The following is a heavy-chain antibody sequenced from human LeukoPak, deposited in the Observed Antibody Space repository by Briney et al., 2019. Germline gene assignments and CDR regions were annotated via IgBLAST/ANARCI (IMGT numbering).Heavy chain of an antibody. D-gene: IGHD6-6*01. J-gene: IGHJ6*03. CDR3: ARAGSSSEIYYYYMDV. Sequence: GGSLRLSCAASGFTFSSYSMNWVRQAPGKGLEWVSSISSSSSYIYYADSVKGRFTISRDNAKNSLYLQMNSLRAEDTAVYYCARAGSSSEIYYYYMDVWGEGTTVTVSS. CDR1: GFTFSSYS. V-gene: IGHV3-21*01. CDR2: ISSSSSYI.